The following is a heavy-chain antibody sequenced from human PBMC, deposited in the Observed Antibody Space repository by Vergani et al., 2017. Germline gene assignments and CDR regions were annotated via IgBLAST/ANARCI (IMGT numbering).Heavy chain of an antibody. D-gene: IGHD6-13*01. J-gene: IGHJ5*02. Sequence: QITLKESGPTLVKPTQTLTLTCTFSGFSLSTSGVGVGWIRQPPGKALEWLALIFSNDEKSYSTSLKSRLTISKDTSKSQVVLTMTNMDPVDTATYYCARIQAAAEFDPWGQGTLVTVSS. V-gene: IGHV2-26*01. CDR2: IFSNDEK. CDR3: ARIQAAAEFDP. CDR1: GFSLSTSGVG.